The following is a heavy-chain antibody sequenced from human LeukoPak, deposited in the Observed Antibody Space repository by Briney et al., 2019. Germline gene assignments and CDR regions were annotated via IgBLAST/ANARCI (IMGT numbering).Heavy chain of an antibody. D-gene: IGHD6-19*01. J-gene: IGHJ4*02. CDR2: IYTSGST. CDR1: GGSFSGYY. V-gene: IGHV4-59*10. Sequence: PSETLSLTCAVYGGSFSGYYWSWIRQPPGKGLEWIGRIYTSGSTNYNPSLKSRVTMSVDTSKNQFSLKLSSVTAADTAVYYCAREDSGWYILDYWGQGTLVTVSS. CDR3: AREDSGWYILDY.